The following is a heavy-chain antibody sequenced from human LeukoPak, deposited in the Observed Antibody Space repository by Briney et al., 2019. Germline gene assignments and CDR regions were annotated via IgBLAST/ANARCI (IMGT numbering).Heavy chain of an antibody. CDR3: ARDSGWELKHYFFNY. D-gene: IGHD1-26*01. CDR2: ISVYNGYT. J-gene: IGHJ4*02. Sequence: GASVKVSRKASGYTFTSYGINWVRQAPGQGLEWMGWISVYNGYTDYAKKFQGRVTMTTDTSTRTIYMELRSLTSDDTAIYYCARDSGWELKHYFFNYWGQGTLVTVSS. CDR1: GYTFTSYG. V-gene: IGHV1-18*01.